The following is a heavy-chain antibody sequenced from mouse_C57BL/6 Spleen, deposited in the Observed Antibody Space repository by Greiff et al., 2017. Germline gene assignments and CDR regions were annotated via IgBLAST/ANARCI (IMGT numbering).Heavy chain of an antibody. CDR2: ISSGSSTI. J-gene: IGHJ4*01. V-gene: IGHV5-17*01. CDR3: AKVYYGSSSYAMDY. Sequence: EVKLVESGGGLVKPGGSLKLSCAASGFTFSDYGMHWVRQAPEKGLEWVAYISSGSSTIYYADTVKGRFTISRDNAKNTLFLQMTSLRSEDTAMYYCAKVYYGSSSYAMDYWGQGTSVTVSS. D-gene: IGHD1-1*01. CDR1: GFTFSDYG.